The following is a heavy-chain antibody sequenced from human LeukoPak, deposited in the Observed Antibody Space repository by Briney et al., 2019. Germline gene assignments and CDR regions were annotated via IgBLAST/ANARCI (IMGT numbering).Heavy chain of an antibody. J-gene: IGHJ4*02. CDR3: ARRGIRGYSYGYDPAPPDY. CDR1: GGSISSSSYS. V-gene: IGHV4-39*01. CDR2: IYYSGST. D-gene: IGHD5-18*01. Sequence: PSETLSLTCTVSGGSISSSSYSWGWIRQPPGKGLEWIGSIYYSGSTYYNPSLKSRVTISVDTSKNQFSLKLSSVTAADTAVYYCARRGIRGYSYGYDPAPPDYWGQGTLVTVSS.